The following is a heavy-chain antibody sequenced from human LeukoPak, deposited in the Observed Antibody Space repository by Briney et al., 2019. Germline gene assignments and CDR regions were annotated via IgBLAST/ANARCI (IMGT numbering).Heavy chain of an antibody. Sequence: PGGSLRLSCAGSGFTFDEHAMHCVRQAPGKGLEWVSGISWNSGSIAYADSVKGRFTISRDNAKNLLFLQMSSLRAADTALYYCVKGHCSSSSCFPNYYYYMDAWGTGTTVTVSS. CDR2: ISWNSGSI. CDR3: VKGHCSSSSCFPNYYYYMDA. J-gene: IGHJ6*03. D-gene: IGHD2-15*01. V-gene: IGHV3-9*01. CDR1: GFTFDEHA.